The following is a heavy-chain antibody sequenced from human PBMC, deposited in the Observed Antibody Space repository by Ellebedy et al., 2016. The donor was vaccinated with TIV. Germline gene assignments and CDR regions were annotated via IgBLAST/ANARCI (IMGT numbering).Heavy chain of an antibody. Sequence: SETLSLXXTVSGGSISSSSYYWGWIRQPPGKGLEWIGSMYYRGNTYYNPSLKSRVTISLDTSKNQFSLKLSSVTAADTAVYYCTRNSGPEGGFDSWGQGTLVTVSS. V-gene: IGHV4-39*01. D-gene: IGHD3-10*01. CDR1: GGSISSSSYY. CDR2: MYYRGNT. J-gene: IGHJ4*02. CDR3: TRNSGPEGGFDS.